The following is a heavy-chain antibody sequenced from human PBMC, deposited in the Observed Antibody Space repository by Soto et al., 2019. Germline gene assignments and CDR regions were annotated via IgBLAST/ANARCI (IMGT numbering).Heavy chain of an antibody. D-gene: IGHD3-9*01. CDR2: ISWNSGSI. CDR3: AKDNDIDYYYYMDV. J-gene: IGHJ6*03. V-gene: IGHV3-9*01. CDR1: GFTFDDYA. Sequence: GGSLRLSCAASGFTFDDYAMHWVRQAPGKGLEWVSGISWNSGSIGYADSVKGRFTISRDNAKNSLYLQMNSLRAEDTALYYCAKDNDIDYYYYMDVWGKGTTVTVSS.